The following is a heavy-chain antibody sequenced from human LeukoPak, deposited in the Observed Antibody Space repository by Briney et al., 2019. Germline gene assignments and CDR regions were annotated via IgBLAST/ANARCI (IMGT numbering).Heavy chain of an antibody. CDR3: ARDSGIAAAGNSPGYFDSYYFDY. Sequence: PGGSLRLSCAASGFTFSSYWMSWVRQAPGKGLEWVANIKQDGSEKYYVDSVKGRFTISRDNAKNSLYLQMNSLRAEDTAVYYCARDSGIAAAGNSPGYFDSYYFDYWGQGTLVTVSS. J-gene: IGHJ4*02. CDR1: GFTFSSYW. V-gene: IGHV3-7*01. CDR2: IKQDGSEK. D-gene: IGHD6-13*01.